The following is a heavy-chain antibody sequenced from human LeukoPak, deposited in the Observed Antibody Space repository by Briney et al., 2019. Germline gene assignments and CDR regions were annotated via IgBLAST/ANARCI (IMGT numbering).Heavy chain of an antibody. CDR1: GFTFSSYE. CDR3: ARDSGYSYGAFDP. D-gene: IGHD5-18*01. Sequence: GGSLRLSCAASGFTFSSYEMNWVRQAPGKGLEWVAYISSSGTVIYYADSVKGRFTISRENAKNSLYLQMNSLRAEDTAVYYCARDSGYSYGAFDPWGQGTLVTVSS. V-gene: IGHV3-48*03. J-gene: IGHJ5*02. CDR2: ISSSGTVI.